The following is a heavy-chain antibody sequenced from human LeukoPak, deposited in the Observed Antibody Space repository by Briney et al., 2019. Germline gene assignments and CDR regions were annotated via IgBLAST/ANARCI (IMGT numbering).Heavy chain of an antibody. V-gene: IGHV3-23*01. CDR2: ISGNGGST. D-gene: IGHD1-26*01. J-gene: IGHJ5*02. CDR1: GFTFSDFA. Sequence: GGSLRLSCAASGFTFSDFAMNWVRQAPGKGLEWVTAISGNGGSTYYADSVKGRFTISRDNSKNTLYLQMNSLRAEDTAVYYCARDRRKGGFDPWGQGTLVTVSS. CDR3: ARDRRKGGFDP.